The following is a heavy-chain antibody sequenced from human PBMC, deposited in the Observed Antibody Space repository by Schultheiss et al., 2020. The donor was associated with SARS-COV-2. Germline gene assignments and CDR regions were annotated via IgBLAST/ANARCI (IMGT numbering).Heavy chain of an antibody. V-gene: IGHV3-74*01. CDR1: GFTFSSYS. D-gene: IGHD4-17*01. Sequence: GGSLRLSCAASGFTFSSYSMHWVRQAPGKGLVWVSRINSDGSSTSYADSVKGRFTISRDNAKNTLYLQMNSLKTEDTAVYYCTTEDYGDYGWGQGTLVTVSS. J-gene: IGHJ4*02. CDR3: TTEDYGDYG. CDR2: INSDGSST.